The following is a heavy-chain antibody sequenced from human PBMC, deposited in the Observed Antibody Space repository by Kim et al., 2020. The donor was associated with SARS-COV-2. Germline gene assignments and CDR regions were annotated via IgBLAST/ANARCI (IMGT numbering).Heavy chain of an antibody. V-gene: IGHV4-39*01. D-gene: IGHD1-20*01. Sequence: SETLSLTCTVSGGSISSSSYYWGWIRQPPGKGLEWIGSIYYSGSTYYNPSLKSRVTISVDTSKNQFSLKLSSVTAADTAVYYCARAFRYNWNHPSFDYWGQGTLVTVSS. CDR1: GGSISSSSYY. CDR3: ARAFRYNWNHPSFDY. J-gene: IGHJ4*02. CDR2: IYYSGST.